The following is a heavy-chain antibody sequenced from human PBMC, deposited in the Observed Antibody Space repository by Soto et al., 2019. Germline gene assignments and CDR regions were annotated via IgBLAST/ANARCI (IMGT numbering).Heavy chain of an antibody. Sequence: ETVSLTCSGSGDSLRHHCWSWIRQPPGSRLEWLGHIFYSGDTSSYNPSLKSRVSMPVDTSKNQFSLKLRSVSADDTAVYYCARVYCSGGGCYGIDYWGQGTLVTVSS. CDR1: GDSLRHHC. D-gene: IGHD2-15*01. CDR2: IFYSGDT. V-gene: IGHV4-59*11. CDR3: ARVYCSGGGCYGIDY. J-gene: IGHJ4*02.